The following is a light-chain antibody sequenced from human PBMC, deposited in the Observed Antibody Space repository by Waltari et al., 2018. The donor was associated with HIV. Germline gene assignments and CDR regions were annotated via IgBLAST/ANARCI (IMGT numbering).Light chain of an antibody. CDR2: LNSDGSH. CDR3: QTWGTGIHE. Sequence: QLVLTQSPSASASLGASVKLTCTLSSGHSSYAIAWHQQQPEKGPRYLMKLNSDGSHSKGDGIPDRFSGSSSGAERYLTISSLQSEDEADYYCQTWGTGIHEFGGGTKLTVL. J-gene: IGLJ3*02. CDR1: SGHSSYA. V-gene: IGLV4-69*01.